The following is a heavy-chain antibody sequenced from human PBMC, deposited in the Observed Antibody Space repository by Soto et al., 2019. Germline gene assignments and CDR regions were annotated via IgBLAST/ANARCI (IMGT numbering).Heavy chain of an antibody. D-gene: IGHD2-21*02. Sequence: GGSLRLSCAASGFTVSSNYMSWVRQAPGKGLEWVSVIYSGGSTYYANSVKGRFTISRDNSKNTLYLQMGSLRAEDMAVYYCARERYCGGDCNYYFDYWGQGTQVTVSS. V-gene: IGHV3-66*01. CDR3: ARERYCGGDCNYYFDY. CDR1: GFTVSSNY. CDR2: IYSGGST. J-gene: IGHJ4*02.